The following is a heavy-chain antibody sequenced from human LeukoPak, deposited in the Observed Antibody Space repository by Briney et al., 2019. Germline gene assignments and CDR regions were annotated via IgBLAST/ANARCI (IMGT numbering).Heavy chain of an antibody. J-gene: IGHJ4*02. V-gene: IGHV3-9*01. D-gene: IGHD4-23*01. CDR2: ISWQSDSV. CDR3: AKDWSYGGNSWKYFGS. CDR1: GFTFDDYA. Sequence: PGGSLRLSCAASGFTFDDYAMHWVRQAPGEGLEWVAGISWQSDSVDYADSVKGRFTISRDNAKNSLYLQMNSLRPDDTALYYCAKDWSYGGNSWKYFGSWGQGILVTVSS.